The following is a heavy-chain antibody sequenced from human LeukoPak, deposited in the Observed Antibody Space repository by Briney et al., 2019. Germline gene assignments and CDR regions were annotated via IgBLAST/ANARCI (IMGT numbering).Heavy chain of an antibody. CDR2: FDPEDGET. D-gene: IGHD3-9*01. CDR3: ATLEYYDILTGSPSYYYMDV. J-gene: IGHJ6*03. Sequence: ASVKVSCKVSGYTLTELSMHWVRQAPGKGLEWMGGFDPEDGETIYAQKFQGRVTMTEDTSTDTAYMELSSLRSEDTAVYYCATLEYYDILTGSPSYYYMDVWGKGTTVTVSS. CDR1: GYTLTELS. V-gene: IGHV1-24*01.